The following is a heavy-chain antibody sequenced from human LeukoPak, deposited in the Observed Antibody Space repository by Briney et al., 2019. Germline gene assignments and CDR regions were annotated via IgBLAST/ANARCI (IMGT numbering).Heavy chain of an antibody. D-gene: IGHD3-16*01. Sequence: PSETLSLTCTVSGGSISNYYWSWIRQPPGKGLEWIGYIYYSGSTNYNPSLKSRVTISVDTSKNQFSLKLSSVTAADTAVYYCARGSVRGFDAFDIWGQGTVVTVSS. V-gene: IGHV4-59*01. J-gene: IGHJ3*02. CDR1: GGSISNYY. CDR3: ARGSVRGFDAFDI. CDR2: IYYSGST.